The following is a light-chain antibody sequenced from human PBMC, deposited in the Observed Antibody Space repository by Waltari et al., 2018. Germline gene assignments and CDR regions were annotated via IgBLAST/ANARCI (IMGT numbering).Light chain of an antibody. CDR1: QNIRTY. Sequence: DIQMTQSPSSLSASVGATAIIRCRASQNIRTYLNWYQQQPGRAPRILIYAASSLHSGVPSRVCGIGSGTDVTLTSSSLEREDFATDYGQQSYSTLLYTFGQGTKLDIK. V-gene: IGKV1-39*01. CDR3: QQSYSTLLYT. J-gene: IGKJ2*01. CDR2: AAS.